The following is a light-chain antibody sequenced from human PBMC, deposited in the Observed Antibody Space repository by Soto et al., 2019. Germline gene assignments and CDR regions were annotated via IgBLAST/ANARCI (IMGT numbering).Light chain of an antibody. V-gene: IGLV1-44*01. CDR2: SNN. J-gene: IGLJ3*02. CDR3: ATWDDGLSGWL. CDR1: SSNIGSGGAT. Sequence: QSALTQPPSASGTPGQRVSISGSGSSSNIGSGGATVTWYQQLPGTAPKLVIFSNNQRPSGVPDRFSGSKSGTSASLAISGLQSEDEADYYCATWDDGLSGWLFGGGTKVTVL.